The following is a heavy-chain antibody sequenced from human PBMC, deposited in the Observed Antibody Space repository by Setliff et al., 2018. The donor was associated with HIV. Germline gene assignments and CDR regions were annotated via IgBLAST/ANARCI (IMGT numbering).Heavy chain of an antibody. V-gene: IGHV4-39*07. J-gene: IGHJ6*03. CDR2: IYYSGST. CDR3: ARDASGYSSSWYPFYYYYYMDV. Sequence: SETLSLTCTVSGGSISSSSYYWGWIRQPPGKGLEWIGSIYYSGSTYYNPSLKSRVTISVDTSKNQFSLKLSSVTAADTAVYYCARDASGYSSSWYPFYYYYYMDVWGNGTTVTVSS. CDR1: GGSISSSSYY. D-gene: IGHD6-13*01.